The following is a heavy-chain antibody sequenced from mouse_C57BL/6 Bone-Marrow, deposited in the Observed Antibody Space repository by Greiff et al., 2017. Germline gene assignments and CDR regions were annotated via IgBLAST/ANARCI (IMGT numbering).Heavy chain of an antibody. CDR2: IDPSDSYT. CDR1: GYTFTSYW. Sequence: QVQLQQPGAELVLPGASVKLSCKASGYTFTSYWMHWVKQRPGQGLEWIGEIDPSDSYTNSNQKFKGKSTLTVDKSSSTAYMQLSSLTSEDSAVYFCARITTVVAPYYFDSWGQCATLTVSS. CDR3: ARITTVVAPYYFDS. J-gene: IGHJ2*01. V-gene: IGHV1-69*01. D-gene: IGHD1-1*01.